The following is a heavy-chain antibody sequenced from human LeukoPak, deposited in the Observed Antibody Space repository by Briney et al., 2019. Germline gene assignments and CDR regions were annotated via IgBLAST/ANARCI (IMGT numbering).Heavy chain of an antibody. V-gene: IGHV1-8*02. Sequence: ASVKVSCKASGYTFSNYDINWVRQATGQGFEWMAWMNPSSGNTAYAQKFQGRVTLTRDTSIDTAYMELSSLRSEDTAVYYCARGPSGHRSDFDYWGQGTLVTVSS. CDR3: ARGPSGHRSDFDY. CDR2: MNPSSGNT. CDR1: GYTFSNYD. D-gene: IGHD1-1*01. J-gene: IGHJ4*02.